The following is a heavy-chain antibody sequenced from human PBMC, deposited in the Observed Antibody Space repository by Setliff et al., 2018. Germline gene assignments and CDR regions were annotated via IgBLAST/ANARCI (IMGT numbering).Heavy chain of an antibody. Sequence: SVKVSCKASSYTFSSYGISWVRQAPGQGLEWMGGTIPMFGTTEYAQKFQGRVTITRDTSATTACMELSSLRSEDSAVYYCARGAHYGDYIDDYWGQGTLVTVSS. CDR3: ARGAHYGDYIDDY. J-gene: IGHJ4*02. CDR2: TIPMFGTT. CDR1: SYTFSSYG. D-gene: IGHD4-17*01. V-gene: IGHV1-69*05.